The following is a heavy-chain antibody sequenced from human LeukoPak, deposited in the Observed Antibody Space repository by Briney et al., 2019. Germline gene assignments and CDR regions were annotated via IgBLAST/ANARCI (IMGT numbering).Heavy chain of an antibody. CDR3: ARSFVVVVTASTHFDY. CDR1: GFTFDDYA. D-gene: IGHD2-15*01. CDR2: ISWNSGSI. V-gene: IGHV3-9*01. Sequence: GRSLRLSCAASGFTFDDYAMHWVRQAPGKGLEWVSGISWNSGSIGYADSVKGRFTISRDNAKNSLYLQMNSLRAEDTAFYYCARSFVVVVTASTHFDYWGQGTLVTVSS. J-gene: IGHJ4*02.